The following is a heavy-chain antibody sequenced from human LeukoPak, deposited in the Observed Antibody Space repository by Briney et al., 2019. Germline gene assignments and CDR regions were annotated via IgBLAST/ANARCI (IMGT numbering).Heavy chain of an antibody. D-gene: IGHD4-17*01. Sequence: HPGGSLRLSCAASGFTFSSYGMHWVRQAPGKGLEWVAFIRYDGSNKYYADSVKGRFIISRDNSKNTLYLQMNSLRAEDTAVYYCATSTLILRLIFDYWGQGTLVTVSS. CDR3: ATSTLILRLIFDY. CDR1: GFTFSSYG. J-gene: IGHJ4*02. V-gene: IGHV3-30*02. CDR2: IRYDGSNK.